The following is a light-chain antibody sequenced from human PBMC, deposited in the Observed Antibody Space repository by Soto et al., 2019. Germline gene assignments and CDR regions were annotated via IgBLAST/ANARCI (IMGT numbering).Light chain of an antibody. CDR2: GIS. Sequence: IVLTQSPGTLSLSPGERATLSCRASQSVSSSYLAWYQQKPGQAPRLLIYGISNRATGIPDRFSGSGSGTDFSLTISRLEPEDVAVYYCQQYGSSPPTFGQGTRLEIK. V-gene: IGKV3-20*01. CDR1: QSVSSSY. CDR3: QQYGSSPPT. J-gene: IGKJ5*01.